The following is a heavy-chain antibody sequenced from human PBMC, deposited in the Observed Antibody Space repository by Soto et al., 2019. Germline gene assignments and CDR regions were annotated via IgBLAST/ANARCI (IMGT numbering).Heavy chain of an antibody. J-gene: IGHJ4*02. Sequence: ASVKVSCKASGYTFTSYGISWVRQAPGQGLEWMGWISAYNGNTNYAQKLQGRVTMTTDTSTSTAYMELRSLRSDDTAVYYCARDLRAPPHGTTPPLFDYWGQGTLVTVSS. D-gene: IGHD1-1*01. CDR1: GYTFTSYG. CDR3: ARDLRAPPHGTTPPLFDY. CDR2: ISAYNGNT. V-gene: IGHV1-18*01.